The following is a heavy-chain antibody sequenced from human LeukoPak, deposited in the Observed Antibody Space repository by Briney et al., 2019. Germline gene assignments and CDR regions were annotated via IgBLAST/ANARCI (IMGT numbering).Heavy chain of an antibody. J-gene: IGHJ6*02. CDR1: GGSFSGYY. CDR3: ARGASPPNYYYGMDV. Sequence: SETLSLTCAVYGGSFSGYYWNWIRQPPGKGLEWIGEINHSGSTNYNPSLKSRVTISEDTSKNQFSLKLSSVTAADTAVYYCARGASPPNYYYGMDVWGQGTTVTVSS. CDR2: INHSGST. V-gene: IGHV4-34*01.